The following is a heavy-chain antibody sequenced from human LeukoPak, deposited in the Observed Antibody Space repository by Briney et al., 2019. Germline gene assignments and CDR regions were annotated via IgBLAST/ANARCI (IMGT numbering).Heavy chain of an antibody. CDR2: IDSNRGST. J-gene: IGHJ4*02. V-gene: IGHV3-64D*09. Sequence: RGSLRLSCAAPGFTFSSYVMHRVRQAPGKGLQYVAAIDSNRGSTDYAESVKGRFTISRDNSKNTLYLQMSGLRAEDSAVDKCISSAWPDVWGQGTLVTVSS. CDR1: GFTFSSYV. D-gene: IGHD6-6*01. CDR3: ISSAWPDV.